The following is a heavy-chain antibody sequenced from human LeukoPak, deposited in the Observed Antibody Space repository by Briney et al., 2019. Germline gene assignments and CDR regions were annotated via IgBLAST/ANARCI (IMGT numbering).Heavy chain of an antibody. Sequence: PGGSLRLSCAASGFSFSSYNMNWVRQAPGKVLEWVSSITTSSTYTFYADSVKGRFTISRDNAKNSLFLQMSSLRGEDTALYYCATEHWGPNSWGQGTLVTVSS. CDR1: GFSFSSYN. V-gene: IGHV3-21*01. D-gene: IGHD3-16*01. J-gene: IGHJ4*02. CDR2: ITTSSTYT. CDR3: ATEHWGPNS.